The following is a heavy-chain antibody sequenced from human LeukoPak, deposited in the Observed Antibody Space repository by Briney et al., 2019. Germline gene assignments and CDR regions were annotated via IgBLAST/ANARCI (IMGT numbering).Heavy chain of an antibody. J-gene: IGHJ4*02. CDR3: ARGTAMVLRNNYYFDS. Sequence: GASVKVSCKASGYTFTSYGISWVRQAPGQGLEWMGWISAYNGNTNYAQKLQGRVTMTTDTSTSTAYMELRSLRSDDTAVYYCARGTAMVLRNNYYFDSWGQGTLVAVSS. CDR2: ISAYNGNT. CDR1: GYTFTSYG. D-gene: IGHD5-18*01. V-gene: IGHV1-18*01.